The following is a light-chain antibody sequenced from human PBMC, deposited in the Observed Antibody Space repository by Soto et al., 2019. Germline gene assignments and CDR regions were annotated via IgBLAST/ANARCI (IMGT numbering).Light chain of an antibody. J-gene: IGKJ1*01. Sequence: AIQMTQSPSSLSASVGDRVTITCRASQVITNFLAWYQQKPGKVPRLLIYDASTLESGVPSRFSGTGSGTEFTFSITSLQPEDFGTYYCQQCYMGWTFGQGTKVDIK. CDR3: QQCYMGWT. CDR1: QVITNF. CDR2: DAS. V-gene: IGKV1-13*02.